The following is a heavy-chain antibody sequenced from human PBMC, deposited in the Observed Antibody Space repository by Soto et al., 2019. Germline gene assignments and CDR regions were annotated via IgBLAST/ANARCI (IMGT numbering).Heavy chain of an antibody. Sequence: SETLSLTCTVSGGSISSYYWSWIRQPPGKGLEWIGYIYYSGSTNYNPSLKSRVTISVDTSKNKFSLKLSSVTAADTAVYYCARHYSSSWYYYYYGMDVWGQGTTVTVSS. D-gene: IGHD6-13*01. V-gene: IGHV4-59*08. CDR1: GGSISSYY. CDR2: IYYSGST. CDR3: ARHYSSSWYYYYYGMDV. J-gene: IGHJ6*02.